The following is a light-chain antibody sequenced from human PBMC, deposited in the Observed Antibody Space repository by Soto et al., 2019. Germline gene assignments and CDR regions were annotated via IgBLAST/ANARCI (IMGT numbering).Light chain of an antibody. CDR1: NIGSKS. CDR3: HVWDSGSAHHV. V-gene: IGLV3-21*02. CDR2: ANS. J-gene: IGLJ1*01. Sequence: SYELTQPPSVSVAPGQTARITCGGSNIGSKSVHWYQQKPGHAPMMVVCANSDRPSGIPERFSGSNSANTATLTISRVEAGDEADYYCHVWDSGSAHHVFGTGTKVTVL.